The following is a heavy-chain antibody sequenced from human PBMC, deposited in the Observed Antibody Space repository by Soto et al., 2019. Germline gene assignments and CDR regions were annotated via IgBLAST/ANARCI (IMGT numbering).Heavy chain of an antibody. D-gene: IGHD6-13*01. CDR3: ARVTDPFSWFNPYYFDS. CDR2: ISNDGVDK. Sequence: QVQLVESGGGVVQPGRSLRLSCVASGFTFSTYTMYWVRQAPGKGLEWVALISNDGVDKYFADSVKGRFTISRDNSKNTLFLQMNSLRDEDTAVYFCARVTDPFSWFNPYYFDSWGQGTLVTVSS. V-gene: IGHV3-30-3*01. CDR1: GFTFSTYT. J-gene: IGHJ4*02.